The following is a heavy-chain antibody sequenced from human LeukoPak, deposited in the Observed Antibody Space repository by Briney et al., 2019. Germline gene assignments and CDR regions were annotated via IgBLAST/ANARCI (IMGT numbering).Heavy chain of an antibody. D-gene: IGHD2-15*01. V-gene: IGHV4-31*03. J-gene: IGHJ6*02. CDR1: GGSISSGGYY. Sequence: SQTLSLTCTVSGGSISSGGYYWSWIRQHPGKGLEWIGYIYYSGSTYYNPSLKSRVTISVDTSKNQFSLKLSSVTAADTAVYYCAREAFRTSKACSGGSCPFPKHGMDVWGQGTTVTVSS. CDR3: AREAFRTSKACSGGSCPFPKHGMDV. CDR2: IYYSGST.